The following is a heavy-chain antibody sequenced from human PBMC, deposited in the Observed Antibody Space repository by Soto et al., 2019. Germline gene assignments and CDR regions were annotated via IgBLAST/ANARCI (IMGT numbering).Heavy chain of an antibody. D-gene: IGHD3-22*01. J-gene: IGHJ6*02. CDR2: IYTSVST. V-gene: IGHV4-4*07. CDR1: GGSVSSYY. CDR3: ASLDPGYSDSRGYSPGWSYGVDV. Sequence: QVQLQESGPGLVKPSETLSLTCTVSGGSVSSYYWSWIRQPAGKGLEWIGRIYTSVSTNYNPSLKGRVTISVDTSKNQSSLNLKSVTAADTAVYYCASLDPGYSDSRGYSPGWSYGVDVWGQGTTVTVSS.